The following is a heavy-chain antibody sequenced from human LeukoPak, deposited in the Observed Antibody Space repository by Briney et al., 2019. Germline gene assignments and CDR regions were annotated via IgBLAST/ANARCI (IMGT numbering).Heavy chain of an antibody. CDR2: IYYSGST. V-gene: IGHV4-30-4*01. D-gene: IGHD1-1*01. CDR3: AISNPYNWNDGD. Sequence: PSQTLSLTCTVSGGSISSGDYYWSWIRQPPGKGLEWIGYIYYSGSTYYNPSLKSRVTISIDTSKNQFSLKLSSVTAADTAVYYCAISNPYNWNDGDWGQGTLVTVSS. CDR1: GGSISSGDYY. J-gene: IGHJ4*02.